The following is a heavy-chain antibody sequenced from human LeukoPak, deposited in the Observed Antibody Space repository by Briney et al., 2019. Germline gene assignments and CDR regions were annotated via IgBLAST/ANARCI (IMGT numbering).Heavy chain of an antibody. D-gene: IGHD1-26*01. V-gene: IGHV3-23*01. CDR1: GFTFSSYA. J-gene: IGHJ3*02. CDR2: ISGSGGST. CDR3: TRRGASTGAFDI. Sequence: GGSLRLSCAASGFTFSSYAMSWVRQAPGKGLEWVSAISGSGGSTYYADSVKGRFTISRDNAKNTLYLQMKSLRAEDTAVYYCTRRGASTGAFDIWGQGTMVTVSS.